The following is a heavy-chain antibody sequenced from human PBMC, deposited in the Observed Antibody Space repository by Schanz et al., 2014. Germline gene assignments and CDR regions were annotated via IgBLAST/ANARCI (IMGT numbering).Heavy chain of an antibody. Sequence: EVQLVESGGGLVQPGGSLRLSCTASGFTFSDYWMSWVRQAPGKGPEWVANIKHDGSVKDYVDSVEGRFTISRDNSKNTLYLQMNSLRAEDVAVYYCARKSLVSAHYDSWGQGTLVTVSS. D-gene: IGHD2-21*01. J-gene: IGHJ4*02. CDR2: IKHDGSVK. V-gene: IGHV3-7*02. CDR1: GFTFSDYW. CDR3: ARKSLVSAHYDS.